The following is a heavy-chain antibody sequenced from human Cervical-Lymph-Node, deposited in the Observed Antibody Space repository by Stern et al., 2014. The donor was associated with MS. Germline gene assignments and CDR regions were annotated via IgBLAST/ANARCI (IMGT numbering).Heavy chain of an antibody. D-gene: IGHD2-2*01. CDR2: IIPISDRT. Sequence: VQLVESGAEVKKSGSSVKVSCKVSGVTFDTYVISWLRQAPGQGPEWLGGIIPISDRTDYAQKFQGRVTITADKSTSTTYMEVTGLKSEDTAIYYCARSGPLNRMPYYFLYWGQGTLVTVSS. J-gene: IGHJ4*02. CDR1: GVTFDTYV. CDR3: ARSGPLNRMPYYFLY. V-gene: IGHV1-69*06.